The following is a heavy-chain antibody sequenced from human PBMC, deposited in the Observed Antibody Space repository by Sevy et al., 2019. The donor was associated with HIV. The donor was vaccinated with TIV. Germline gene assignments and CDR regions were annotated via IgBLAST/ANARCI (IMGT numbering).Heavy chain of an antibody. V-gene: IGHV3-48*02. CDR3: ASTPGGYYDSSGYYRFDFDY. CDR2: ISSSSTI. Sequence: GGSLRLSCAASGFTFSSYSMNWVRQAPGKGLEWVSYISSSSTIYYEASVKGRFTISRDNAKNSLYLQMNSLRDEDTAVYYCASTPGGYYDSSGYYRFDFDYWGQGTLVTVSS. D-gene: IGHD3-22*01. CDR1: GFTFSSYS. J-gene: IGHJ4*02.